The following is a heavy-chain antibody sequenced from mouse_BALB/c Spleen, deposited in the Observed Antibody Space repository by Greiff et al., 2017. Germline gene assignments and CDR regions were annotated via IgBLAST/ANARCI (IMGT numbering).Heavy chain of an antibody. J-gene: IGHJ4*01. Sequence: EVKLMESGPSLVKPSQTLSLTCSVTGDSITSGYWNWIRKFPGNKLEYMGYISYSGSTYYNPSLKSRISITRDTSKNQYYLQLNSVTTEDTATYYCARWELTGTPYAMDDWGQGTSVTVSS. V-gene: IGHV3-8*02. D-gene: IGHD4-1*01. CDR3: ARWELTGTPYAMDD. CDR2: ISYSGST. CDR1: GDSITSGY.